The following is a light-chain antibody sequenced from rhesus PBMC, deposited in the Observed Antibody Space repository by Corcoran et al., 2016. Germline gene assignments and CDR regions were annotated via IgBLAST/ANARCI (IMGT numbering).Light chain of an antibody. CDR2: EVS. V-gene: IGKV2-104*02. Sequence: DIVMTQTPLSLPVTPGEPASISCRSSQSFVDSEDGNTYLDWYLQKPGQSPPLLIYEVSNRASGVPDRCSGSGSDTDVTRKISRVEAEDVGVYYCMQGIEFPPWTFGQGTKVEIK. CDR3: MQGIEFPPWT. J-gene: IGKJ1*01. CDR1: QSFVDSEDGNTY.